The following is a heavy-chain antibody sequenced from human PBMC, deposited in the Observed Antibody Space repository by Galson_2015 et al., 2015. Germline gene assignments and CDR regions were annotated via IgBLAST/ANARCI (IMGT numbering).Heavy chain of an antibody. J-gene: IGHJ4*02. V-gene: IGHV1-18*04. D-gene: IGHD3-22*01. CDR2: ISGNNGKT. CDR1: GYIFSSHD. CDR3: ARGGSSSGYDN. Sequence: SVKVSCKASGYIFSSHDISWARQAPGQGLEWVGWISGNNGKTNYAQKLQGRVTMTTDTSPSTAYMELRSLRSDARAVYFWARGGSSSGYDNWGQGTLVTVSS.